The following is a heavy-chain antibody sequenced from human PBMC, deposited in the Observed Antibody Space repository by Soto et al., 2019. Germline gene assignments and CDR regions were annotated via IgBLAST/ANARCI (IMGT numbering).Heavy chain of an antibody. CDR2: IYYSGST. V-gene: IGHV4-59*01. CDR1: GGSISSYY. D-gene: IGHD7-27*01. J-gene: IGHJ2*01. CDR3: ARDRSGGLGILAYFDL. Sequence: SETLSLTCTVSGGSISSYYWSWIRQPPGKGLEWIGYIYYSGSTNYNPSLKSRVTISVDTSKNQFSLKLSSVTAADTAVYYCARDRSGGLGILAYFDLWGRGTLVTVSS.